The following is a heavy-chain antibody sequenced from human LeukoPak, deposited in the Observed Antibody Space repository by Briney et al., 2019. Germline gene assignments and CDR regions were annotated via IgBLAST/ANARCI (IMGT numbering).Heavy chain of an antibody. CDR3: ASEGADAFDI. V-gene: IGHV3-48*03. Sequence: PGGSLRLSCAASGFTFSRYEMNWVRQAPGKGLEWVSYISSSGSTIYYADSVKGRFTISRENAKNSLYLQMNSLRAEDTAVYYCASEGADAFDIWGQGTMVTVSS. CDR2: ISSSGSTI. J-gene: IGHJ3*02. D-gene: IGHD3-16*01. CDR1: GFTFSRYE.